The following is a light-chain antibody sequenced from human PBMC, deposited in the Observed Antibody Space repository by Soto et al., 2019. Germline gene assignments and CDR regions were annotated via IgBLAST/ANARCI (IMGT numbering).Light chain of an antibody. CDR3: QQYNSYSLT. V-gene: IGKV1-5*03. Sequence: DIQMTQSPSALSASVGDRVTITCRASQTISSWSAWYQQKPGEAPRLLIYQASSLETEVPSRFSGSGSGTEFTLTISSLQPGDFATYYCQQYNSYSLTFGQGTKVDIK. CDR2: QAS. CDR1: QTISSW. J-gene: IGKJ1*01.